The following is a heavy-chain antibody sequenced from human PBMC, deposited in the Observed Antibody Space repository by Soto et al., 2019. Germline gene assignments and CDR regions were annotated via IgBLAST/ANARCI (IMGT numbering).Heavy chain of an antibody. V-gene: IGHV3-9*01. CDR3: AKTGVPAAIYYYYYMDV. Sequence: GGSLRLSCAASGFTFDDYAMHWVRQAPGKGLEWVSGISWNSGSIGYADSVKGRFTISRDNAKNSLYLQMNSLRAEDTALYYCAKTGVPAAIYYYYYMDVWGKGTTVTVSS. CDR1: GFTFDDYA. J-gene: IGHJ6*03. D-gene: IGHD2-2*01. CDR2: ISWNSGSI.